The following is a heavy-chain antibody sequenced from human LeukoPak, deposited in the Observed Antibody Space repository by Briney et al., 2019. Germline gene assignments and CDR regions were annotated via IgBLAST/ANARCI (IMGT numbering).Heavy chain of an antibody. CDR1: GGSISSSSYY. Sequence: SETLSLTCTVSGGSISSSSYYWGWIRQPPGKGLEWIGSIYYSGSTYYNPSLKSRVTISVDTSKNQFSLKLSSVTAADTAVYYCARVVRGHVLEWLHIEESYYYYYMDVWGKGTTVTVSS. J-gene: IGHJ6*03. CDR3: ARVVRGHVLEWLHIEESYYYYYMDV. V-gene: IGHV4-39*07. D-gene: IGHD3-3*01. CDR2: IYYSGST.